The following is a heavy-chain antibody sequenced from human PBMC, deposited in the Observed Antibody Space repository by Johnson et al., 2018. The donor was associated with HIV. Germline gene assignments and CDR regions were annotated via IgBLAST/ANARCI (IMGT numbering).Heavy chain of an antibody. CDR1: GFTFSSYA. D-gene: IGHD5-18*01. CDR3: ARDGGYSYGDAFDI. V-gene: IGHV3-23*04. CDR2: ISGIGGST. Sequence: QLVESGGGVVQPGRSLRLSCAASGFTFSSYAMSWVRQAPGKGLEWVSAISGIGGSTYYADSVKGRFTISRDNSKNTLYLQMNSLRAEDTAVYYCARDGGYSYGDAFDIWGQGTMVTVSS. J-gene: IGHJ3*02.